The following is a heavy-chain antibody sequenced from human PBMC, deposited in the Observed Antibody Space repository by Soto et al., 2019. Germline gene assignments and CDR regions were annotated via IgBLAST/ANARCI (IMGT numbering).Heavy chain of an antibody. D-gene: IGHD3-16*01. Sequence: EVQLVESGGGLIQPGGSLRLSCAVSGFTVSNNYMSWVRQAPGKGLEGVSVIYSGGYTAYGDSVKGRFTISRDNSKNTHFLKMNRRRAAAPAVYCCARQGGGGGYWGQGTLVTVSS. J-gene: IGHJ4*02. V-gene: IGHV3-53*01. CDR3: ARQGGGGGY. CDR2: IYSGGYT. CDR1: GFTVSNNY.